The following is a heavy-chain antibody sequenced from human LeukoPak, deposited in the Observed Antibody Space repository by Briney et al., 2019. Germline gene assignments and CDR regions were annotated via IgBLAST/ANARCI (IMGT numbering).Heavy chain of an antibody. CDR1: GFTYRSYS. Sequence: GGSLRLSCAASGFTYRSYSMNGVRRATGRGLEWVSSISSSSSYIYYADSVKGRFTTSRDNAKNSLYLQMNSLRAEDTAVYYCARRFDLWGQGTLVTVSS. J-gene: IGHJ5*02. V-gene: IGHV3-21*01. CDR2: ISSSSSYI. CDR3: ARRFDL.